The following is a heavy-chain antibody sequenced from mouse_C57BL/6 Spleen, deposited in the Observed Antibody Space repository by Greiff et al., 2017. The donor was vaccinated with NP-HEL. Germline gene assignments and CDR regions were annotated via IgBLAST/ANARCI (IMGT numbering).Heavy chain of an antibody. CDR3: ARDHGSSSYYFDY. CDR1: GFTFSSYA. Sequence: EVHLVESGGGLVKPGGSLKLSCAASGFTFSSYAMSWVRQTPEKRLEWVATISDGGSYTYYPDNVKGRFTISRDNAKNNLYLQMSHLKSEDTAMYYCARDHGSSSYYFDYRGQGTTLTVSS. V-gene: IGHV5-4*01. D-gene: IGHD1-1*01. CDR2: ISDGGSYT. J-gene: IGHJ2*01.